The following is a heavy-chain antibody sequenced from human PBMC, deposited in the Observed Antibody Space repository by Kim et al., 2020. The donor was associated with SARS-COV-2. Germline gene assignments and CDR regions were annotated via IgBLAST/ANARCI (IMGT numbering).Heavy chain of an antibody. D-gene: IGHD6-19*01. CDR1: GGTFSSYA. J-gene: IGHJ4*02. V-gene: IGHV1-69*13. CDR3: ARFSVLNLAQWLAPFDY. Sequence: SVKVSCKASGGTFSSYAISWVRQAPGQGLEWMGGIIPIFGTANYAQKFQGRVTITADESTSTAYMELSSLRSEDTAVYYCARFSVLNLAQWLAPFDYWGQGTLVSVSS. CDR2: IIPIFGTA.